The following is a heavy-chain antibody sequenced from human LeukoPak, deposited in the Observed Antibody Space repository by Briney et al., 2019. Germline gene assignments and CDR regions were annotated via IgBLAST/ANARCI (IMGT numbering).Heavy chain of an antibody. D-gene: IGHD6-13*01. CDR2: INSDGSST. CDR3: TRVFVGDEYSSSGY. V-gene: IGHV3-74*01. CDR1: GFTFSRYY. J-gene: IGHJ4*02. Sequence: GGSLRLSCAACGFTFSRYYMHWVRQAPGKGMVWVSRINSDGSSTTYADSVKGRFTISRHNAKNTLYLQMNSLKVEDTAVYYCTRVFVGDEYSSSGYWGQGTLVTVSS.